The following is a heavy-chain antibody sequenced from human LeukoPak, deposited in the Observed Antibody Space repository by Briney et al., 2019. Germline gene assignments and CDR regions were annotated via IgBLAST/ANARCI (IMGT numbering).Heavy chain of an antibody. V-gene: IGHV4-61*02. CDR1: GGSISSGSYY. CDR2: IYTSGGT. Sequence: SQTLSLTCTVSGGSISSGSYYWSWIRQPAGKGLEWIGRIYTSGGTNYNPSLKSRVTISVDTSKNQFSLKLSSVTAADTAVYYCARERVGERWLQSHAFDIWGQGTMVTVSS. D-gene: IGHD5-24*01. CDR3: ARERVGERWLQSHAFDI. J-gene: IGHJ3*02.